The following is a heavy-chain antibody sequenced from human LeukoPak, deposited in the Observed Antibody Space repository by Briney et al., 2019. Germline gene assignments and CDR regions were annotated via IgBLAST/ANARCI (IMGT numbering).Heavy chain of an antibody. J-gene: IGHJ4*02. CDR3: ARAGYSYGTGYYFDY. D-gene: IGHD5-18*01. CDR2: IYYTGAT. Sequence: SETLSFTCTVSGGSISSYYWSWIRLPPGKGQEWIGNIYYTGATYYNPSLKSRVTISLDTSKNQVSLKLSSVTAADAAVYYCARAGYSYGTGYYFDYWGQGALVTVSS. CDR1: GGSISSYY. V-gene: IGHV4-59*01.